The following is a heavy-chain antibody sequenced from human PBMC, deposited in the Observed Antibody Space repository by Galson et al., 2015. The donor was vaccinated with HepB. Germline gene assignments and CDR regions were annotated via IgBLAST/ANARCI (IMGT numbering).Heavy chain of an antibody. D-gene: IGHD5-18*01. Sequence: LRLSCAASGFTFTTYGMSWVRQAPGKGLEWVSGIGASGGSTYYADSVKGRFTISRDNSKNTLYLQVNSLRAGDTAIYYCAKVPSWIQQRGRYFDYWGQGALVTVSS. J-gene: IGHJ4*02. CDR3: AKVPSWIQQRGRYFDY. CDR1: GFTFTTYG. CDR2: IGASGGST. V-gene: IGHV3-23*01.